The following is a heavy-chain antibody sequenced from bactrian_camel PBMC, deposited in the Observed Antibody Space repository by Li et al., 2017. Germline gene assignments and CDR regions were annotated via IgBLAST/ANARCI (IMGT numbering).Heavy chain of an antibody. CDR3: AAAPGRPYYSCSDFSYEYNY. D-gene: IGHD2*01. Sequence: HVQLVESGGGSVQAGGSLKLSCTATGYMFSRCGMGWYRQAPGTERELVSIISSDGITSYSDSVKGRFTISRDNSKNTVYQQLNNIKTEDMGMYYCAAAPGRPYYSCSDFSYEYNYWGQGTQVTVS. CDR1: GYMFSRCG. CDR2: ISSDGIT. J-gene: IGHJ4*01. V-gene: IGHV3S53*01.